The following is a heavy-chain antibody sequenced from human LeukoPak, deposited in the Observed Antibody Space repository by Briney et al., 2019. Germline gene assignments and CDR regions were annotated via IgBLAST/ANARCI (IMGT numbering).Heavy chain of an antibody. CDR3: ARHSPLGMVRGVIFDY. D-gene: IGHD3-10*01. J-gene: IGHJ4*02. CDR2: IYYSGST. CDR1: GGSISSYY. Sequence: SETLSLTCTVSGGSISSYYWSWIRQPPGKGLEWIGSIYYSGSTYYNPSLKSRVTISVDTSKNQFSLKLSSVTAADTAVYYCARHSPLGMVRGVIFDYWGQGTLVTVSS. V-gene: IGHV4-39*01.